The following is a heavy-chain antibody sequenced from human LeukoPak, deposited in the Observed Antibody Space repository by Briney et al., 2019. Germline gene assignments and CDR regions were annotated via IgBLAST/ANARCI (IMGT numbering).Heavy chain of an antibody. CDR3: ARTLVGLDY. D-gene: IGHD2-2*01. Sequence: GGSLRLSCATSGFHFDSYGMHWVRQAPGKGLEWVAVISYDGSNKYYADSVKGRFTISRDNSKNTLYLQMNSLRAEDTAVYYCARTLVGLDYWGQGTLVTVSS. CDR1: GFHFDSYG. J-gene: IGHJ4*02. CDR2: ISYDGSNK. V-gene: IGHV3-30*03.